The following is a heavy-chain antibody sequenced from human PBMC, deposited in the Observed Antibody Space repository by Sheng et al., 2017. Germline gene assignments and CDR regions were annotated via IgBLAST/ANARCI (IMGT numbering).Heavy chain of an antibody. CDR3: TKRDDKSNQRYEGV. CDR1: GFTFNNYA. D-gene: IGHD5-12*01. Sequence: EVHLVESGGALVQPGGSLRLSCAASGFTFNNYAMSWVRQAAGKGLEWISATTGSGDDSYYADSVKSRFTIFRDNSRNTLYLQMNSLRAEDTAVYYCTKRDDKSNQRYEGVWGQ. CDR2: TTGSGDDS. J-gene: IGHJ6*02. V-gene: IGHV3-23*04.